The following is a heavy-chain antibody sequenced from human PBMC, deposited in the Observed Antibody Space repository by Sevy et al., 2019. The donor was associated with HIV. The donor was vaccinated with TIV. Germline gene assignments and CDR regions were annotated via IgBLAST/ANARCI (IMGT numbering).Heavy chain of an antibody. CDR2: MNPNNGNT. D-gene: IGHD3-3*01. Sequence: ASVKVSCKAAGYSFTNFDINWVRQATGQGLEWMGWMNPNNGNTHYAQKFQGRVTMTRSSSANTAYMELSSLTSEDTAIYYWARARLDYDFWSGSYFSRAPWGYKYYAMDVWGQGTTVTVSS. CDR1: GYSFTNFD. J-gene: IGHJ6*02. CDR3: ARARLDYDFWSGSYFSRAPWGYKYYAMDV. V-gene: IGHV1-8*01.